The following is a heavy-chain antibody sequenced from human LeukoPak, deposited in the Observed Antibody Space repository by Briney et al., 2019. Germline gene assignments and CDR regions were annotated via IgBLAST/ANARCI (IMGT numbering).Heavy chain of an antibody. CDR3: AKNLAETVTTGNY. CDR1: GFTFDDYG. J-gene: IGHJ4*02. V-gene: IGHV3-20*04. CDR2: INWNGGST. D-gene: IGHD4-17*01. Sequence: GGSLRLSCAASGFTFDDYGMSWVRQAPGKGLEWVSGINWNGGSTGYADSVKGRLTISRDNAKNSLYLQMNSLRAEDTAVYYCAKNLAETVTTGNYWGQGTLVTVSS.